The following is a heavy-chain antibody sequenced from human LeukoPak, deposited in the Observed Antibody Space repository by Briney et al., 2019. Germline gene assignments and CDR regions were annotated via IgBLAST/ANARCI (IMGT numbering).Heavy chain of an antibody. V-gene: IGHV4-59*01. CDR1: GGSISSYY. D-gene: IGHD2-8*01. CDR2: IYYSGST. J-gene: IGHJ4*02. CDR3: ARHYVFVYGESSFDY. Sequence: SETLSLTCTVSGGSISSYYWSWIRQPPGKGLEWIGYIYYSGSTNYNPSLKSRVTISVDTSKNQFSLKLSSVTAADTAVYYCARHYVFVYGESSFDYWGQGTLVTVSS.